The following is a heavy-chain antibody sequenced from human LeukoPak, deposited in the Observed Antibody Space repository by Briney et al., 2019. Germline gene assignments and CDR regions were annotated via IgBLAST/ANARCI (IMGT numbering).Heavy chain of an antibody. CDR2: IKSGERDA. J-gene: IGHJ4*02. CDR1: GFSITGNW. CDR3: ATVFKGTSLEDY. D-gene: IGHD3-10*01. Sequence: PGGPLRLSCAASGFSITGNWMYCVRQAPGSGLVSVSRIKSGERDAVYADSVKGRFTISRDNAKNTLYLQMNSLRAEDTAVYYCATVFKGTSLEDYWGQGTLVTVSS. V-gene: IGHV3-74*03.